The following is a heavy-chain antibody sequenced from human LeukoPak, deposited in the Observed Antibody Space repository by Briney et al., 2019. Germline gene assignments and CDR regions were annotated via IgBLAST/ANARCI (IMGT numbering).Heavy chain of an antibody. V-gene: IGHV3-23*01. CDR3: AEDLVYDFWSGYSHRAFDI. CDR2: ISGSGGST. Sequence: GGSLRLSCAASGFTFSSYAMSWVRQAPGKGLEWVSAISGSGGSTYYADSVKGRFTISRDNSKTTLYLQMNSLRAEDTAVYYCAEDLVYDFWSGYSHRAFDIWGQGTMVTVSS. D-gene: IGHD3-3*01. J-gene: IGHJ3*02. CDR1: GFTFSSYA.